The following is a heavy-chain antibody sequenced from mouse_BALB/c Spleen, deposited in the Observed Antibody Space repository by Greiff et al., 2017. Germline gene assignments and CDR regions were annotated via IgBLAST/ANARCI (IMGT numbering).Heavy chain of an antibody. D-gene: IGHD2-14*01. J-gene: IGHJ4*01. V-gene: IGHV3-6*02. CDR1: GYSITSGYY. CDR2: ISYDGSN. CDR3: ARDHRVYAMDY. Sequence: EVKVEESGPGLVKPSQSLSLTCSVTGYSITSGYYWNWIRQFPGNKLEWMGYISYDGSNNYNPSLKNRISITRDTSKNQFFLKLNSVTTEDTATYYCARDHRVYAMDYWGQGTSVTVSS.